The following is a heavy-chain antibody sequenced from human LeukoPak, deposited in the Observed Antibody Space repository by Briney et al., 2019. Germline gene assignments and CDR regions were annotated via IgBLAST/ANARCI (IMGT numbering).Heavy chain of an antibody. Sequence: SETLSLTCTVSGGSISSSSYYWGWIRQPPGKGLEWIGSIYYTGSTYYNPSLKSRVTISVDTSKNQFSLKLTSVTAADTAMYYCVRHGHHGDHDYWGQGTLVTVSS. V-gene: IGHV4-39*01. J-gene: IGHJ4*02. D-gene: IGHD2-21*02. CDR1: GGSISSSSYY. CDR2: IYYTGST. CDR3: VRHGHHGDHDY.